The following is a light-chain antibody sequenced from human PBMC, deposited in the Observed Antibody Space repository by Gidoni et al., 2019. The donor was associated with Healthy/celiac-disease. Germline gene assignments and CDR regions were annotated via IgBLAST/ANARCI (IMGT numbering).Light chain of an antibody. CDR3: SSYTSSRTVV. CDR2: DVS. V-gene: IGLV2-14*03. CDR1: SSDVGGYNY. Sequence: QSALTQPASVSGSPGQSITISCTGTSSDVGGYNYVSWYQQHPGKAPKLMIYDVSNRPSGCSNRFSGSKSGNTASLTISGLQAEDEADYYCSSYTSSRTVVFGGGTKLTVL. J-gene: IGLJ2*01.